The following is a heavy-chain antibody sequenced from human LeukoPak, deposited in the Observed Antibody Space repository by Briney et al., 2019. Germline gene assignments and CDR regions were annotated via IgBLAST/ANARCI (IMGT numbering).Heavy chain of an antibody. V-gene: IGHV3-33*08. J-gene: IGHJ6*04. Sequence: GGSLRLSCAASGFTFSVYGMHWVRQAPGKGLEWVAVISDDGNEKKYVDSVRGRFTISRDNSMNLVFLQMNNLRLEDTAVYYCARGGLLSGHPTYALDVWGIGTTVTVSS. D-gene: IGHD2-15*01. CDR2: ISDDGNEK. CDR1: GFTFSVYG. CDR3: ARGGLLSGHPTYALDV.